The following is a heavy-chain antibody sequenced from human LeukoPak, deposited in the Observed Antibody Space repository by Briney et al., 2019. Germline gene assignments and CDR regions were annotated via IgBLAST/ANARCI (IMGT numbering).Heavy chain of an antibody. J-gene: IGHJ6*03. V-gene: IGHV4-34*01. D-gene: IGHD2-2*01. CDR2: INHSGST. Sequence: SETLSLTCAVYGGSFSGYYWSWIRQPPGKGLEWIGEINHSGSTNYNPSLKSRVTISVDTPKNQFSLKLSSVTAADTAVYYCARDRYTRYCSTTSCPYYYYMDVWGKGTTVTVSS. CDR3: ARDRYTRYCSTTSCPYYYYMDV. CDR1: GGSFSGYY.